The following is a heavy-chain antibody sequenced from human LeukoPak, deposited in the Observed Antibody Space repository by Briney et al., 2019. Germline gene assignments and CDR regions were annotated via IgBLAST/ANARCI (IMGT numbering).Heavy chain of an antibody. J-gene: IGHJ6*02. CDR1: GGSIGSYY. V-gene: IGHV4-59*01. Sequence: PSEVLSLTCAVSGGSIGSYYWSWLRQPPGRGLEWIGYIYYSGTTNYTPSLKSRVTISVDTSKNQFSLKLTSVTAADTAVYYCAREDPQTTVPEGLDVWGQGTTVTVSS. CDR2: IYYSGTT. CDR3: AREDPQTTVPEGLDV. D-gene: IGHD4-17*01.